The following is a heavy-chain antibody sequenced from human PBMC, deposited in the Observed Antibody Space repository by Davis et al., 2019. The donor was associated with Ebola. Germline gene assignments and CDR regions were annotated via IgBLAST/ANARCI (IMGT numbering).Heavy chain of an antibody. J-gene: IGHJ4*01. CDR1: GFTFSDYG. CDR2: ISYDTNNK. D-gene: IGHD3-10*01. V-gene: IGHV3-30*03. CDR3: ARDPGFLRLVGDYYFDY. Sequence: GESLKISCAASGFTFSDYGMHWVRQSPGKGLEWVAVISYDTNNKVYADSVKGRFTISRDNSKNTLFLQVNSLRIEDTAVYYCARDPGFLRLVGDYYFDYWGHGTLVTVSS.